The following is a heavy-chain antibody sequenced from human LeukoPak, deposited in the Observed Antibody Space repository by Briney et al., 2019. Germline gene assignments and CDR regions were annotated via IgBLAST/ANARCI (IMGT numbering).Heavy chain of an antibody. CDR3: ARPGILGAPGYFVY. V-gene: IGHV4-39*01. CDR1: GGSISSSSYY. CDR2: IYYSGST. Sequence: KPSETLSLTGTVSGGSISSSSYYWGWIRRPPGKGLEWIGSIYYSGSTYYNPSLKSRVTISVDTSKNQFSLKLSSVTAAATAVYYCARPGILGAPGYFVYWGQGTLVTVSS. J-gene: IGHJ4*02. D-gene: IGHD1-26*01.